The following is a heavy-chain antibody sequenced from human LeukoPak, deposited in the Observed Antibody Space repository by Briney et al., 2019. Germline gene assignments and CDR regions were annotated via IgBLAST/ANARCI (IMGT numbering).Heavy chain of an antibody. CDR2: ISWNSGGI. CDR3: AKDKAPAYYHYGMDV. J-gene: IGHJ6*02. CDR1: GFTFDDYA. V-gene: IGHV3-9*01. Sequence: GRSLRLSCAASGFTFDDYAMHWVRQSPGKGLEWVSGISWNSGGIGYADSVKGRFTISRDNAKNSLYLQVNSLRAEDTALYYCAKDKAPAYYHYGMDVWGHGTTVTVSS.